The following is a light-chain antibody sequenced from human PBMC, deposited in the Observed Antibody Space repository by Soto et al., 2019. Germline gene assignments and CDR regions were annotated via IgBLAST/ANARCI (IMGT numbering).Light chain of an antibody. J-gene: IGKJ3*01. CDR2: WAS. Sequence: DIVMTQSPDALAVSLGERATIHCKSSQGVVHSSNNKDFLAWFQQKPGQHPKLLIYWASTRESGVPDRFSGSGSGTDFSLTISSLQAEDVAIYYCQQYYSLPFTFGPGTKGDLK. V-gene: IGKV4-1*01. CDR3: QQYYSLPFT. CDR1: QGVVHSSNNKDF.